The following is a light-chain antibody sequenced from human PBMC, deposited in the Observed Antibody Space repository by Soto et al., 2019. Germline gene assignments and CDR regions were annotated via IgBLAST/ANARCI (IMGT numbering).Light chain of an antibody. V-gene: IGLV1-40*01. CDR3: QSYDSSLSGVV. Sequence: QSVLTQPPSVSGAPGQRVTISCTGSSSNIGAGYDVHWYQQLPGTAPKLLIYGNSNRPSGVPDRFSGSKSGTSASLAITGLQAEDEADSYCQSYDSSLSGVVFGGGTKLTVL. CDR1: SSNIGAGYD. CDR2: GNS. J-gene: IGLJ2*01.